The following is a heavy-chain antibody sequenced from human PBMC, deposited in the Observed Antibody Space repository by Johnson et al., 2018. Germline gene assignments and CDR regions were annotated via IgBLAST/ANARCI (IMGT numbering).Heavy chain of an antibody. CDR2: ISGSGGST. CDR1: GFTFSSYA. CDR3: ARSWGLDSSGYYYGSFQH. V-gene: IGHV3-23*04. D-gene: IGHD3-22*01. J-gene: IGHJ1*01. Sequence: VQLVQSGGGLVQXGGSXRLXCAASGFTFSSYAMSWVRQAPGKGLAWVSAISGSGGSTYFADPVKGRFTISRANSKNTLYLQMNSLGAEDTAVYYCARSWGLDSSGYYYGSFQHWGQGTLVTVSS.